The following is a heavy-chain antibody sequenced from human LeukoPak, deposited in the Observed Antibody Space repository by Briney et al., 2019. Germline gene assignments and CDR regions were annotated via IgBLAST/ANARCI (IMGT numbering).Heavy chain of an antibody. CDR2: ISWNSGSI. V-gene: IGHV3-9*01. CDR3: ANLRVRGSGGDY. J-gene: IGHJ4*02. Sequence: GGSLRLSCAASGFTFSSYAMHWVRQAPGKGLEWVSGISWNSGSIGYADSVKGRFTISRDNAKNSLYLQMNSPRAEDTALYYCANLRVRGSGGDYWGQGTLVTVSS. CDR1: GFTFSSYA. D-gene: IGHD3-10*01.